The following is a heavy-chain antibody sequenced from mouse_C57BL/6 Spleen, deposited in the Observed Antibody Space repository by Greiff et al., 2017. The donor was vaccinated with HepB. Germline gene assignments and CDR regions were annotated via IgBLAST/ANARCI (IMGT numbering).Heavy chain of an antibody. CDR1: GYTFTDYY. Sequence: QVQLQQSGAELVRPGASVKLSCKASGYTFTDYYINWVKQRPGQGLEWIARIYPGSGNTYYNEKFKGKATLTAEKSSSTAYMQLSSLTSEDSAVYFWAREGAYEYDPDYRGQGTTLTVSP. CDR3: AREGAYEYDPDY. V-gene: IGHV1-76*01. D-gene: IGHD2-4*01. J-gene: IGHJ2*01. CDR2: IYPGSGNT.